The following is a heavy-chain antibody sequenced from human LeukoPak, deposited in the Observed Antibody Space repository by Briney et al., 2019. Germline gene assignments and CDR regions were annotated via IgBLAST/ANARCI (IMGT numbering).Heavy chain of an antibody. CDR1: GGTFSSYA. CDR3: ARDSHSVADHYFDY. V-gene: IGHV1-69*05. J-gene: IGHJ4*02. Sequence: SSVKVSCKASGGTFSSYAIMWVRQAPGQGLAWMGGIIPIFGTANYAQKFQGRVTITTDESTSTAYMELSSLRSEDTAVYYCARDSHSVADHYFDYWGQGTLVTVSS. D-gene: IGHD6-19*01. CDR2: IIPIFGTA.